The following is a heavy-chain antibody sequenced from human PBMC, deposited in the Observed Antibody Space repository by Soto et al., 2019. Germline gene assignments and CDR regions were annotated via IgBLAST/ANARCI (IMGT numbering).Heavy chain of an antibody. CDR2: IYYSGST. D-gene: IGHD6-19*01. CDR1: GGSISSGGYY. V-gene: IGHV4-61*08. Sequence: SETLSLTCTVSGGSISSGGYYWSWIRQHPGKGLEWIGYIYYSGSTNYNPSLKSRVTISIDMSKNQFSLNLSPVTAADTAVYYCATGSSGWYVDFDCWGQGTLVTVSS. J-gene: IGHJ4*02. CDR3: ATGSSGWYVDFDC.